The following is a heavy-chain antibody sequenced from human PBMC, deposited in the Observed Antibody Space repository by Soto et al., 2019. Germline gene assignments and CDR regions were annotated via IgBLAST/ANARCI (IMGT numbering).Heavy chain of an antibody. Sequence: KPSETQSLTCTVSGGSISSNYWSWIRQPPGKGLEWIGYIYYSGSTNYNPSLKSRVTISVDTSKSQFSLRLSSVTAADTAVYYCARKYSGYDYYGYWGQGTLVTVSS. D-gene: IGHD5-12*01. CDR3: ARKYSGYDYYGY. CDR1: GGSISSNY. CDR2: IYYSGST. J-gene: IGHJ4*02. V-gene: IGHV4-59*01.